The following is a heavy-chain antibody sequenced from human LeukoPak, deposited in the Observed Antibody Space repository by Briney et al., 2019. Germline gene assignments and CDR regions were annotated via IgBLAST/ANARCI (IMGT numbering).Heavy chain of an antibody. CDR1: GYTFTSYY. V-gene: IGHV1-46*01. Sequence: ASVTVSCKASGYTFTSYYMHWVRQAPGQGLEWMGIINHSGGSTSYAQKFQGRVTMTRDTSTSTVYMELSSLRSEDTAVYYCARDLGSDYAFDYWGQGTLVTVSS. J-gene: IGHJ4*02. D-gene: IGHD4-17*01. CDR2: INHSGGST. CDR3: ARDLGSDYAFDY.